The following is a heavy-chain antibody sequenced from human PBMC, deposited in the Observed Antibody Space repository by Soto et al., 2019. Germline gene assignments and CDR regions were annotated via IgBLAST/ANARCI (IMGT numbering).Heavy chain of an antibody. J-gene: IGHJ6*02. V-gene: IGHV3-30-3*01. CDR2: ISYDGSNK. D-gene: IGHD6-19*01. CDR3: AREYSSGWPEVPYYYYGMDV. CDR1: GFTFSSYA. Sequence: QVQLVESGGGVVQPGRSLRLSCAASGFTFSSYAMHWVRQAPGKGLEWVAVISYDGSNKYYADSVKGRFTISRDNSKNTLYLQMNSLRAEDTAVYYCAREYSSGWPEVPYYYYGMDVWGQGTTVTVSS.